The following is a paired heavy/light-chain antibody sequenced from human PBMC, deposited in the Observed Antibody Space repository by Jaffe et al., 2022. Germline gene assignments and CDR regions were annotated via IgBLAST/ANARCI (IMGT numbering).Heavy chain of an antibody. Sequence: EVKLLESGGGLVKPGGSLRLSCVASGFVFSKYRMNWVRQAPGQGLEWVACITTGSSHVFYSDSVKGRFTISRDDATNSLHLQMNGLGAEDTALYYCAREAVGVIQFYFDSWGQGARVTVSS. V-gene: IGHV3-21*01. CDR3: AREAVGVIQFYFDS. CDR1: GFVFSKYR. D-gene: IGHD3-10*01. CDR2: ITTGSSHV. J-gene: IGHJ4*02.
Light chain of an antibody. CDR2: NDS. J-gene: IGLJ2*01. Sequence: SYELTQPPSVSVSPGHTARITCSGDVLAKQYGYWYQQKSGQAPLVVIYNDSERPSGIPERFSGSSSGTTVTLTISGVQAEDEADYYCQSADNTDSYTVVFGGGTKLTVL. CDR1: VLAKQY. CDR3: QSADNTDSYTVV. V-gene: IGLV3-25*03.